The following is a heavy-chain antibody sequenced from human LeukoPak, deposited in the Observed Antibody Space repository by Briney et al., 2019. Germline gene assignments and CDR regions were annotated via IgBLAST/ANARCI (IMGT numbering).Heavy chain of an antibody. J-gene: IGHJ4*02. V-gene: IGHV1-18*01. CDR2: ISAYNGNT. D-gene: IGHD3-3*01. CDR3: ARDLPGARRESWRVDY. Sequence: AGVKVSCKASGYTFTRYGISWGRQAPGQGGEWMGWISAYNGNTNYAQKLQGRVNMTTDTSTSTAYMALRSLSSDDTAVYSCARDLPGARRESWRVDYWGRETLVTASS. CDR1: GYTFTRYG.